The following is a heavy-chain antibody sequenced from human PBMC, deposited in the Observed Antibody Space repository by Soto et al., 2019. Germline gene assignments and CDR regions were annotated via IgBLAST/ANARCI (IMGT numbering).Heavy chain of an antibody. CDR3: XXXXXNDNGGPNDH. CDR1: GFTFSSYD. J-gene: IGHJ4*02. V-gene: IGHV3-23*01. D-gene: IGHD1-1*01. Sequence: EVQLLESGGGLVQPGGSLRLSCVGSGFTFSSYDMTWVRQAPGKGLEWVSSFSFXXXXXXTYYADSVKGRFTISRDNSXXXXXXXXXXXXXXXXXXXXXXXXXXNDNGGPNDHWGQGTLVNVSS. CDR2: FSFXXXXXXT.